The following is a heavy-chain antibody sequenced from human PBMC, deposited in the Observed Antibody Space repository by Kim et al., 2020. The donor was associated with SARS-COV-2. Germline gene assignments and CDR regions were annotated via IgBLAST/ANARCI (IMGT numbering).Heavy chain of an antibody. V-gene: IGHV1-2*02. CDR2: INPNSGAT. CDR1: GDTFSGFY. CDR3: ARDQGGLDV. Sequence: ASVKVSCKASGDTFSGFYMHCVRQAPGQGLEWMGWINPNSGATNYAQKFQDRITLTRDTSISTGYMELNRLTSDDTAVYYCARDQGGLDVWGQGTTVTGS. J-gene: IGHJ6*02.